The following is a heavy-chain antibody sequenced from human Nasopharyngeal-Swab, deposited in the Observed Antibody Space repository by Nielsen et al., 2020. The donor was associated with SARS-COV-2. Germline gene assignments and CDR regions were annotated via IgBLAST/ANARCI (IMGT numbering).Heavy chain of an antibody. Sequence: SVKVSCKASGGTFSSYAISWVRQAPGQGLEWMGGIIPIFGTANYAQKFQGRVTITADESTSTAYMELSSLRSEDTAVYYCARENGGKPPYYYYYMDVGGKGTTVTVSS. CDR1: GGTFSSYA. V-gene: IGHV1-69*13. CDR2: IIPIFGTA. J-gene: IGHJ6*03. CDR3: ARENGGKPPYYYYYMDV. D-gene: IGHD4-23*01.